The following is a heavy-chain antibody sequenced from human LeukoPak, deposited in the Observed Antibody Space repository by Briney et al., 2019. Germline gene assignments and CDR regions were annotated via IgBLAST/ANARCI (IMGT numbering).Heavy chain of an antibody. CDR2: IYTSGST. CDR1: GGSISSYY. CDR3: ARDLSPPAIFGVVSDAFDI. Sequence: PSETLSLTCTVSGGSISSYYWSWIRQPAGKGREWIGRIYTSGSTNYNPPPTSRGTMSVDTSSTQFSLKLSSVTAADTAVYYCARDLSPPAIFGVVSDAFDIWGQGTMVTVSS. D-gene: IGHD3-3*01. J-gene: IGHJ3*02. V-gene: IGHV4-4*07.